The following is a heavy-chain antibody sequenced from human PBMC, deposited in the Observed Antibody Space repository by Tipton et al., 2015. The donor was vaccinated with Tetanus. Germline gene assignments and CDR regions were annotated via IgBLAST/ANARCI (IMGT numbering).Heavy chain of an antibody. J-gene: IGHJ3*02. V-gene: IGHV3-74*01. CDR2: INSDGSST. CDR1: GFTFSSYW. CDR3: ARAGGYYGSGVHIDI. D-gene: IGHD3-10*01. Sequence: SLRLSCAASGFTFSSYWMHWVRQAPGKGLVWVSRINSDGSSTSYADSVKGRFTISRDNAKNTLYPQMNSLRAEDTAVYYCARAGGYYGSGVHIDIWGQGTMVTVSS.